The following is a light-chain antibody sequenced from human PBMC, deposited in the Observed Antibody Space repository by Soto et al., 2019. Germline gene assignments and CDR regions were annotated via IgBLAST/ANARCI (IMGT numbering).Light chain of an antibody. CDR2: EVS. CDR3: NSYTSKSTGV. J-gene: IGLJ1*01. V-gene: IGLV2-14*01. Sequence: QSALTQPASVSGSPGQSITISCTGTSSDVGGYNYVSWYQHHPGKAPKLIIYEVSNRPSGVSNRFSGSKSGNTASLTISGLQAEDEADYYCNSYTSKSTGVFGSGTKVIVL. CDR1: SSDVGGYNY.